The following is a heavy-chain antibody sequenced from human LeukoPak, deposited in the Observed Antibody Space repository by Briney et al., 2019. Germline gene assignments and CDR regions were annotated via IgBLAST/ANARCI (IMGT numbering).Heavy chain of an antibody. D-gene: IGHD2-2*01. CDR1: GFTFSDYY. CDR3: ASTRMFDH. J-gene: IGHJ4*02. CDR2: ISSNGSII. V-gene: IGHV3-11*01. Sequence: PGGSLRLSCGASGFTFSDYYMSWIRQAPGKGLEWVSYISSNGSIINYADSVKGRFTISRGNAKNSLYLQMNSLRVEDTAVYYCASTRMFDHWGQGTLVTVSS.